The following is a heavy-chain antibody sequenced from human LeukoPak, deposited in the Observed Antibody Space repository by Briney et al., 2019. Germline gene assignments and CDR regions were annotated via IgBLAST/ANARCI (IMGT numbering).Heavy chain of an antibody. Sequence: GGSLRLSCAASGFTFSRYAMSWVRQAPGKGLEWVSYISSSGSTIYYADSVKGRFTISRDNAKNSLYLQMNSLRAEDTAVYYCAREKRSGSYRYYYYYYGMDVWGQGTTVTVSS. CDR2: ISSSGSTI. J-gene: IGHJ6*02. CDR3: AREKRSGSYRYYYYYYGMDV. V-gene: IGHV3-48*04. CDR1: GFTFSRYA. D-gene: IGHD1-26*01.